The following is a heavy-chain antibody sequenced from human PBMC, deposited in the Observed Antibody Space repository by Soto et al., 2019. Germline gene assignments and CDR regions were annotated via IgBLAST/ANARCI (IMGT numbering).Heavy chain of an antibody. D-gene: IGHD6-13*01. Sequence: GGSLSLSCAASGFTFSSYGMHWVRQAPGKGLEWVAVIWYDGSNKYYADSVKGRFTISRDNSKNTLYLQMNSLRAEDTAVYYCARGPPAAGFDYWGQGTLVTVSS. J-gene: IGHJ4*02. V-gene: IGHV3-33*01. CDR2: IWYDGSNK. CDR1: GFTFSSYG. CDR3: ARGPPAAGFDY.